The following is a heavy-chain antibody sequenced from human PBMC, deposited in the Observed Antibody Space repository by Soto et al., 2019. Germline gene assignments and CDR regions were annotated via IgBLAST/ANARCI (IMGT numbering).Heavy chain of an antibody. J-gene: IGHJ4*02. CDR1: GLTFSDRY. Sequence: GGSLRLSCAASGLTFSDRYMDWVRQAPGKGLEWVGRIRKKTNSYTTEYAASVKGRFIISRDDSTNSLYLQMSSLKTEDTAVYYCTTVATVDYYFDYWGQGTLVTVSS. V-gene: IGHV3-72*01. D-gene: IGHD5-12*01. CDR2: IRKKTNSYTT. CDR3: TTVATVDYYFDY.